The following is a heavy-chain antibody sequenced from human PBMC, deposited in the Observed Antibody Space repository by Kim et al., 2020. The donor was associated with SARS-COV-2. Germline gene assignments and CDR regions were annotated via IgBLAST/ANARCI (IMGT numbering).Heavy chain of an antibody. CDR2: IYPGDSDT. Sequence: GESLKISCKGSGYSFTSYWIGWVRQMPGKGLGWMGIIYPGDSDTRYSPSFQGQVTISADKSISTAYLQWSSLKASDTAMCYCARCRYSGSYWQGGYNYYGMDVCGEGTTVTVSS. V-gene: IGHV5-51*01. J-gene: IGHJ6*01. CDR3: ARCRYSGSYWQGGYNYYGMDV. CDR1: GYSFTSYW. D-gene: IGHD1-26*01.